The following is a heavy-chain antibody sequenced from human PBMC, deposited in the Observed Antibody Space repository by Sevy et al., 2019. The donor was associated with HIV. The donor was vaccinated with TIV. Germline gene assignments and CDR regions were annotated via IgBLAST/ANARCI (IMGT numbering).Heavy chain of an antibody. V-gene: IGHV4-59*08. Sequence: SETLSLTCTVSGGSISSYYWSWIRQPPGKGLEWIGYIYYSGSTNYNPSLKSRVNISVDTSKNQFSLKLSSVTAADTAVYYCAGGLGSSSYFDYWGQGTLVTVSS. D-gene: IGHD6-6*01. CDR3: AGGLGSSSYFDY. CDR2: IYYSGST. CDR1: GGSISSYY. J-gene: IGHJ4*02.